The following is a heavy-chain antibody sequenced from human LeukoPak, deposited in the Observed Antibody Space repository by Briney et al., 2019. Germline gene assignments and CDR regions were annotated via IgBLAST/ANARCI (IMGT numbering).Heavy chain of an antibody. J-gene: IGHJ5*02. V-gene: IGHV1-18*01. CDR2: ISAYNGNT. D-gene: IGHD2-2*01. CDR1: GYTFTSYG. CDR3: ASLILGVPAAMGNWFDP. Sequence: ASVKVSCKASGYTFTSYGISWVRQAPGQGLEWMGWISAYNGNTNYAQKLQGRVTMTTDTSTSTAYMELRSLRSDDTAVYYCASLILGVPAAMGNWFDPWGQGTLVTVSS.